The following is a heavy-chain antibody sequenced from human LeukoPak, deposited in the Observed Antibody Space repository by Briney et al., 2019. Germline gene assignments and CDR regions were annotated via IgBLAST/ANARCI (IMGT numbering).Heavy chain of an antibody. J-gene: IGHJ5*02. CDR2: NYYSGST. V-gene: IGHV4-59*08. Sequence: SETLSLTCTVSGGSISSYYWSWIRQPPGKGLEWIGYNYYSGSTNYNPSLKSRVTISVDTSKNQFSLKLSSVTAADTAVYYCARSLVVPAASLWFDPWGQGTLVTVSS. CDR1: GGSISSYY. CDR3: ARSLVVPAASLWFDP. D-gene: IGHD2-2*01.